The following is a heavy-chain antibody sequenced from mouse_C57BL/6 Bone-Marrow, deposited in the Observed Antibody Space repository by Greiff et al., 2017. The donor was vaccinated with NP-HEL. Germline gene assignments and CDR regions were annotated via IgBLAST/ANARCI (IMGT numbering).Heavy chain of an antibody. CDR3: ARDSSDFDY. CDR1: GYTFTSYW. V-gene: IGHV1-69*01. J-gene: IGHJ2*01. Sequence: QVQLQQPGAELVMPGASVKLSCKASGYTFTSYWMHWVKQRPGQGLEWIGEIDPSDSYTNYNQKFKGKSTLTVDKSSSTAYMQLSSLTSEDSAVYYCARDSSDFDYWGQGTTLTVSS. CDR2: IDPSDSYT. D-gene: IGHD3-2*02.